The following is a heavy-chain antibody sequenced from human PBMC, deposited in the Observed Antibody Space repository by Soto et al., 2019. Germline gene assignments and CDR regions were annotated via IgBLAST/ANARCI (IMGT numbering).Heavy chain of an antibody. Sequence: SETLSLTCTVSGGSISSRSYYWGWIRQPPGKGLEWIGSIYYSGSTYYNPSLKSRVTISVDTSKNQFSLKLSSVTAADTAVYYCARVKLAGRGGFEEWGLGPLVTVSS. CDR2: IYYSGST. D-gene: IGHD2-15*01. CDR3: ARVKLAGRGGFEE. J-gene: IGHJ4*02. CDR1: GGSISSRSYY. V-gene: IGHV4-39*01.